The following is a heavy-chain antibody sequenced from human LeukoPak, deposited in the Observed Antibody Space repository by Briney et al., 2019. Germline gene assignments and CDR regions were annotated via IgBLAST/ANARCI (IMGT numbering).Heavy chain of an antibody. J-gene: IGHJ6*03. CDR2: ISSSSSLI. D-gene: IGHD2-15*01. CDR3: ARTMEGYCSGGSCYQYSYYMDV. Sequence: GGSLRLSCAASGFTFVSYNMNWVRQAPGKGLEWVSYISSSSSLIYYAGSVKGRFTVSRDSAKSSLYLQMNSLRAEDTAVYYCARTMEGYCSGGSCYQYSYYMDVWGKGTTVTVSS. CDR1: GFTFVSYN. V-gene: IGHV3-48*01.